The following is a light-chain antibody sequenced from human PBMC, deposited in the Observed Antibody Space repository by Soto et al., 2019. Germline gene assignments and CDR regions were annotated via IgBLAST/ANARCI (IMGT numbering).Light chain of an antibody. V-gene: IGKV3-11*01. J-gene: IGKJ5*01. CDR1: QSVSSY. CDR2: DAS. CDR3: QQRSNWPIT. Sequence: ESVLTQSTATLSLSPGKRATLSCRASQSVSSYLAWYQQKPGQAPRLLIYDASNRATGIPARFSGSGSGTDFTLTISSREPEDFAVYYCQQRSNWPITCGQGTRLEIK.